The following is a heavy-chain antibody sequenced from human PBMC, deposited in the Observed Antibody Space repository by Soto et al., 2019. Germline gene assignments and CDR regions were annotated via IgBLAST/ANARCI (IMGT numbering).Heavy chain of an antibody. CDR2: ISAYNGNT. CDR3: ARDQTYDSSGYYYDGPFDY. D-gene: IGHD3-22*01. CDR1: GYTFTSYG. J-gene: IGHJ4*02. Sequence: ASVKVSCKASGYTFTSYGISWVRQAPGQGLEWMGWISAYNGNTNYAQKLQGRVTMTTDTSTSTAYMELRSLRSDDTAVYYCARDQTYDSSGYYYDGPFDYWGQGTLVTVSS. V-gene: IGHV1-18*01.